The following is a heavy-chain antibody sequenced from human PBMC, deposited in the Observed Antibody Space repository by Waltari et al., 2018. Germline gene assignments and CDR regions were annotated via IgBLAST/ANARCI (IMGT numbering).Heavy chain of an antibody. J-gene: IGHJ6*02. Sequence: EVQLLESGGGLVQPGGSLRLSCAASGFTFSSYAMRWVRQAPGQGLEWVSAISGSGGSTYYADSVKGRFTISRDNSKNTLYLQMNSLRAEDTAVYYCAKTGYCSGGSCYYYGMDVWGQGTTVTVSS. CDR3: AKTGYCSGGSCYYYGMDV. CDR2: ISGSGGST. CDR1: GFTFSSYA. D-gene: IGHD2-15*01. V-gene: IGHV3-23*01.